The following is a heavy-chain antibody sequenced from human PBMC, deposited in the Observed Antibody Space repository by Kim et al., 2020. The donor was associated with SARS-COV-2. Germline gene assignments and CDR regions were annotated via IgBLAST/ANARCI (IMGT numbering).Heavy chain of an antibody. CDR1: GYTFTSYA. V-gene: IGHV1-3*01. D-gene: IGHD2-2*01. CDR2: INAGNGNT. Sequence: ASVKVSCKASGYTFTSYAMHWVRQAPGQRLEWMGWINAGNGNTKYSQKFQGRVTITRDTSASTAYMELSSLRSEDTAVYYCARVWGWSYCSSTSCYVEEGYFDYWGQGTLVTVSS. CDR3: ARVWGWSYCSSTSCYVEEGYFDY. J-gene: IGHJ4*02.